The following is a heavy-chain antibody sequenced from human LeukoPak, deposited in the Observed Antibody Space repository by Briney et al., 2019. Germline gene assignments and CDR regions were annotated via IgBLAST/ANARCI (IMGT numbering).Heavy chain of an antibody. J-gene: IGHJ4*02. Sequence: PGGSLRLSCAASGFTFSSYAMSWVRQAPGKGLEWVSTFTASGGSTYYADSVKGRFTISRDSSENTLFLQMNSLRAEDTAVYYCAKDISNAWPGPNLDYWGQGTLVTVSS. CDR1: GFTFSSYA. D-gene: IGHD3-16*01. CDR3: AKDISNAWPGPNLDY. V-gene: IGHV3-23*01. CDR2: FTASGGST.